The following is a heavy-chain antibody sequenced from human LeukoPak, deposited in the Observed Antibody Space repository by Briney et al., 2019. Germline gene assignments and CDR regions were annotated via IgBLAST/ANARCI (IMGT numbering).Heavy chain of an antibody. CDR1: GFTFSSYG. J-gene: IGHJ3*02. Sequence: GGSLRLSCAASGFTFSSYGMHWVRQAPGKGLEGVAVIWYDGSNRYYADSVKGRFTISRDNSKNTLYLQMNGLRAEDTAVYYCARRFVWLQSVDAFDIWGQGTMVTVSS. V-gene: IGHV3-33*01. CDR2: IWYDGSNR. CDR3: ARRFVWLQSVDAFDI. D-gene: IGHD5-18*01.